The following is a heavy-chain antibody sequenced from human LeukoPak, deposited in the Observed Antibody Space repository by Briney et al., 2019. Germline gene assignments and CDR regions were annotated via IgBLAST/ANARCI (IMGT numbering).Heavy chain of an antibody. CDR3: ASLDTAMVKVDS. CDR2: IYYSGST. V-gene: IGHV4-31*03. CDR1: GASDSSGGYY. Sequence: SETLSLTCTVSGASDSSGGYYWSWIRQHPGKGLEWIGYIYYSGSTYYNPSLKSRVTISADTSRNQFSLKLTSVTAADTAVYYCASLDTAMVKVDSWGQGTLVTVSS. D-gene: IGHD5-18*01. J-gene: IGHJ4*02.